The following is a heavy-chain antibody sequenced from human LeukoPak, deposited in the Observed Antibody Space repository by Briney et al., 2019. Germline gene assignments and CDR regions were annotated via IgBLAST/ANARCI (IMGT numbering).Heavy chain of an antibody. J-gene: IGHJ4*02. CDR2: TWYDGSNK. CDR1: GFTSSTYG. V-gene: IGHV3-33*01. D-gene: IGHD1-26*01. CDR3: ARGGLTIAEATTSWYLDY. Sequence: GRSLRLSCAASGFTSSTYGMHWVRQAQGKGLEWVALTWYDGSNKNYADSVKGRFTISRDNSKNTLYLQMNSLRGEDTAVYYCARGGLTIAEATTSWYLDYWGQGTLVTVSS.